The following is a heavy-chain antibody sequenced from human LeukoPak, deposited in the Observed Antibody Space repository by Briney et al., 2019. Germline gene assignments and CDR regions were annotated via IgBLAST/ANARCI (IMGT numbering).Heavy chain of an antibody. CDR2: ISSSSSYV. V-gene: IGHV3-21*01. CDR1: GFTFSIYT. J-gene: IGHJ4*02. D-gene: IGHD1-7*01. CDR3: AREDDWNYEDY. Sequence: GGSLRLSCVASGFTFSIYTMNWVRQAPGKGLEWVSCISSSSSYVYYADSVRGRFTISRDNAKNSLYLQMNSLRAEDTAIYYCAREDDWNYEDYWGQGTLVTVSS.